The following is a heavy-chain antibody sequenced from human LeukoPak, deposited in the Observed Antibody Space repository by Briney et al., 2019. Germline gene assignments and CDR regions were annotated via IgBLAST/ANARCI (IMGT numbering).Heavy chain of an antibody. CDR3: ARSGTIWFGELFLNY. D-gene: IGHD3-10*01. Sequence: GGSLRLSCAASGFTFSTYWMYWVRQAPGKGLEWVSSTSSSSSYIYYADSVKGRFTISRDNAKNSLYLQMNSLRAEDTAVYYCARSGTIWFGELFLNYWGQGTLVTVSS. CDR2: TSSSSSYI. CDR1: GFTFSTYW. V-gene: IGHV3-21*01. J-gene: IGHJ4*02.